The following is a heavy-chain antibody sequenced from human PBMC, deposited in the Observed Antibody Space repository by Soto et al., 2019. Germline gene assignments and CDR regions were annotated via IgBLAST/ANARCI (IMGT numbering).Heavy chain of an antibody. J-gene: IGHJ4*02. D-gene: IGHD6-19*01. Sequence: SEPLSLRCNVAGGPMDGSGYYWGWIRQPPGKGLEWIGYMYYSGSTNYNPSLKSRVTLSVDTSKNQFSLKLNSVTAADTAVYYCATMIPVAGLYFWGQGALVTVSS. CDR1: GGPMDGSGYY. CDR3: ATMIPVAGLYF. CDR2: MYYSGST. V-gene: IGHV4-61*05.